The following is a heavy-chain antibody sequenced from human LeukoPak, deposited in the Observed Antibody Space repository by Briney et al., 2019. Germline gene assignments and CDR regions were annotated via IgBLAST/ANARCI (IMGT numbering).Heavy chain of an antibody. D-gene: IGHD1-26*01. V-gene: IGHV1-46*01. CDR2: INPNGGST. J-gene: IGHJ6*02. CDR3: ARVKGQVGATTGYYYYYGMDV. Sequence: GASVKVSCKASGYTFTSYAMNWVRQAPGQGLEWMGIINPNGGSTSYAQKFQGRVTMTRDTSTSTVYMELSSLRSEDTAVYYCARVKGQVGATTGYYYYYGMDVWGQGTTVTVSS. CDR1: GYTFTSYA.